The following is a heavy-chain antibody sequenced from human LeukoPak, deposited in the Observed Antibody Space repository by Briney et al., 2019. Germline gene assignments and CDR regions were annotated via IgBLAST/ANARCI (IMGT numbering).Heavy chain of an antibody. V-gene: IGHV3-11*01. J-gene: IGHJ4*02. Sequence: GWSLRLSCAASGFTFSDYYMSWIRQAPGKGLEWVSYISSSGSTIYYADSVKGRFTISRDNAKNSLYLQMNSLRAEDTAVYYCARDNGPEREPFFDYWGQGTLVTVSS. CDR3: ARDNGPEREPFFDY. CDR2: ISSSGSTI. CDR1: GFTFSDYY. D-gene: IGHD1-1*01.